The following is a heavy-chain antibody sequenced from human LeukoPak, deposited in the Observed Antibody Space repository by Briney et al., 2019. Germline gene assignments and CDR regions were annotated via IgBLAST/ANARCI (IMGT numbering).Heavy chain of an antibody. J-gene: IGHJ4*02. D-gene: IGHD2-15*01. CDR1: GFTFSAYP. CDR3: ATDSQWSFDY. V-gene: IGHV3-48*02. CDR2: IKSDGHTI. Sequence: GGSLRLSCAVAGFTFSAYPINWVRQTPGKGLEWVSHIKSDGHTIFYADSVKGRFTISRDNAKNSLYLQMISLRDEDTAVYYCATDSQWSFDYWGLGTLVTVSS.